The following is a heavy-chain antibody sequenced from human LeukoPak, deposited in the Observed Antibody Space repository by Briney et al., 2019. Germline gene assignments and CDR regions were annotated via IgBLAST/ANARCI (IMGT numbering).Heavy chain of an antibody. J-gene: IGHJ5*02. CDR3: ARHLRNNWFDP. Sequence: SETLSLTCTVSGGSISTYYWSWIRQPPGKGLEWIGYIYYSGSTNYNPSLKSRVTISVDTSKNQFSLKLTSVTAADTAVYYCARHLRNNWFDPWGQGTLVTVSS. CDR2: IYYSGST. CDR1: GGSISTYY. V-gene: IGHV4-59*08.